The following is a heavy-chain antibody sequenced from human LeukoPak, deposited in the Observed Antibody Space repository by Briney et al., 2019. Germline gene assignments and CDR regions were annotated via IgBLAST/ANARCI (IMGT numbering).Heavy chain of an antibody. CDR3: ARQIVVPKNWFDP. CDR2: ISGYNGNT. V-gene: IGHV1-18*01. D-gene: IGHD2-2*01. CDR1: GYTFASYA. J-gene: IGHJ5*02. Sequence: ASVKVSCKASGYTFASYAITWVRQAPGQGLEWMGWISGYNGNTNYAQKFQGRVTMTTDTSTSTAYMELRSLRSDDTAVYYCARQIVVPKNWFDPWGQGTLVTVSS.